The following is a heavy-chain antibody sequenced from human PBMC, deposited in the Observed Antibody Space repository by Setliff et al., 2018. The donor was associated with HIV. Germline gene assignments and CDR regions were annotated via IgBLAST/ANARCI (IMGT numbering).Heavy chain of an antibody. CDR1: GLTFSSYS. V-gene: IGHV3-48*01. J-gene: IGHJ4*02. CDR2: ITSSGTTI. D-gene: IGHD3-10*01. CDR3: ASDRIVDGRFGELSSH. Sequence: GGSLRLSCAASGLTFSSYSMNWVRQAPGKGLEWVSFITSSGTTIYYADSVKGRFIISRDNAKNSLYLQMNSLRAEDTAVYYCASDRIVDGRFGELSSHWGQGTLVTVSS.